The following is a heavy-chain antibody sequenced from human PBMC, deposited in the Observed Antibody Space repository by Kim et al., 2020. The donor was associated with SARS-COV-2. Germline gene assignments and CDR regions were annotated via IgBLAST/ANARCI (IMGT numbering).Heavy chain of an antibody. CDR3: VKDGYSSSSAPGYYFDY. D-gene: IGHD6-6*01. J-gene: IGHJ4*02. Sequence: GGSLRLSCSASGFTFSSYAMHWVRQAPGKGLEYVSAISSNGGSTYYADSVKGRFTISRDNSKNTLYLQMSSLRAEDTAVYYCVKDGYSSSSAPGYYFDYWGQGTLVTVSS. CDR1: GFTFSSYA. V-gene: IGHV3-64D*06. CDR2: ISSNGGST.